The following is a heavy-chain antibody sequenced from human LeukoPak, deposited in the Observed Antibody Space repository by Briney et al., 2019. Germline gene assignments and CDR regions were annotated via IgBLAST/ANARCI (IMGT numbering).Heavy chain of an antibody. V-gene: IGHV5-51*01. D-gene: IGHD3-10*01. CDR3: ARRGRINRLWLGKTYSYYFDY. J-gene: IGHJ4*02. Sequence: GESLKISCKGSGYSFTSYWIGWVRQMPGKGLEWMGIIYPGDSDTRYSPSFQGQVTISADKSISTAYLQWSSLKASDTAMYYCARRGRINRLWLGKTYSYYFDYWGQGTLVTVSS. CDR2: IYPGDSDT. CDR1: GYSFTSYW.